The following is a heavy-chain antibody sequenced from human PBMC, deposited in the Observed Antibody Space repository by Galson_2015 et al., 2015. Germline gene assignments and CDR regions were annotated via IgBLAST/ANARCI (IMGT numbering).Heavy chain of an antibody. CDR1: GFTFSIYA. V-gene: IGHV3-23*01. CDR3: AKIDDSRGYHYYFDY. J-gene: IGHJ4*02. D-gene: IGHD3-22*01. Sequence: SLRLSCAASGFTFSIYAMSWVRQAPGKGLEWVSAVSDTGGSKYYADSVKGRFTISRDDSKNTLYLQMNSLRAEDTAVYYCAKIDDSRGYHYYFDYWGQGTLVTVSS. CDR2: VSDTGGSK.